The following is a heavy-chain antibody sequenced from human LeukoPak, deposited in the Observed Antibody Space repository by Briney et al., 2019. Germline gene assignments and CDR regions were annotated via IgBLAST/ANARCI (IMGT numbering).Heavy chain of an antibody. CDR1: GLSFSSHS. CDR3: AKDAAGPEY. D-gene: IGHD6-13*01. CDR2: ISASGGDT. V-gene: IGHV3-23*01. Sequence: PGGSLRLSCVVSGLSFSSHSMIWVRQAPGKGLDWVSGISASGGDTWYPDSVKGRFTISRDNSKNTLFLQMSSLRVEDTAMYYCAKDAAGPEYWGQGTLVTVSS. J-gene: IGHJ4*02.